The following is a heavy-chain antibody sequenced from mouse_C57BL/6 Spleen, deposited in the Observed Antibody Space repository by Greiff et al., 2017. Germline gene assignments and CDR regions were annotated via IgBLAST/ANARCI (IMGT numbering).Heavy chain of an antibody. Sequence: QVQLQQPGAELVRPGTSVKLSCKASGYTFTSYWMHWVKQRPGQGLEWIGVIDPSDSYTNYNQKFKGKATLTVDTSSSTAYMQLSSLTYEDSAVYYCARRSTVSYYFDYWGQGTTLTVSS. CDR1: GYTFTSYW. V-gene: IGHV1-59*01. CDR2: IDPSDSYT. D-gene: IGHD1-1*01. CDR3: ARRSTVSYYFDY. J-gene: IGHJ2*01.